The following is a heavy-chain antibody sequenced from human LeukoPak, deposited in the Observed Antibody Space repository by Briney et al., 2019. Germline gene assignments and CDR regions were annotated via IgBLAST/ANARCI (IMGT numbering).Heavy chain of an antibody. J-gene: IGHJ6*03. CDR3: AHIETSSSWYVSYYYYMDV. Sequence: SGSTLVKPTQTLTLTCTFSGFSLSTSGVGVGWIRQPPGKALEWLALIYWDDDKRYSPSLKSRLTITKDTSKNQVVLTMTNMDPVDTATYYCAHIETSSSWYVSYYYYMDVWGKGTTVTVSS. D-gene: IGHD6-13*01. CDR2: IYWDDDK. V-gene: IGHV2-5*02. CDR1: GFSLSTSGVG.